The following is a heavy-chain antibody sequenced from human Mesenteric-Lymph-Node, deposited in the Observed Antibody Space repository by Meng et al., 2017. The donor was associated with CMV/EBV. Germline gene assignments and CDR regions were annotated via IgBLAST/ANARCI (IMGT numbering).Heavy chain of an antibody. CDR1: GFTFSSYA. J-gene: IGHJ5*02. CDR2: ISYDGSNK. V-gene: IGHV3-30*04. Sequence: GESLKISCAASGFTFSSYAMHWVRQAPGKGLEWVAVISYDGSNKYYADSVKGRFTISRDNSKNTLYLQMNSLRAEDTAVYYCATSTGFLEWFDPWGQGTLVTVSS. CDR3: ATSTGFLEWFDP. D-gene: IGHD3-3*01.